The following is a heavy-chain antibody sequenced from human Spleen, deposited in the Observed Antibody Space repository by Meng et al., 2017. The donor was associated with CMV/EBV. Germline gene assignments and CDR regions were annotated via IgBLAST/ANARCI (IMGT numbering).Heavy chain of an antibody. V-gene: IGHV1-18*01. CDR3: ARIAYLADGMDV. Sequence: AKVSCKASGYTFTGYGISWVRQAPGQGLEWMGWISTYNGDTNYAQKLQGRVTMTTDTSTSTAYMELRSLRSADTAVYYCARIAYLADGMDVWGQGTTVTVSS. CDR1: GYTFTGYG. D-gene: IGHD2-2*01. CDR2: ISTYNGDT. J-gene: IGHJ6*02.